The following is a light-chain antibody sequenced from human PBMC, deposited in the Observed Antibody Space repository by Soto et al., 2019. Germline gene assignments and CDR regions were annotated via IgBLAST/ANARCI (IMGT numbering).Light chain of an antibody. CDR3: QQYGSSQT. J-gene: IGKJ4*01. CDR2: GAS. CDR1: QSVSSSY. Sequence: EIVLTQSPGTLSLSPRQRATLSCRASQSVSSSYLAWYQQKPGHAPRLLIYGASSRATGIPDKFSGSGAGTDFSLTNSRLEPEDFAVYYCQQYGSSQTFGGGTKVEIK. V-gene: IGKV3-20*01.